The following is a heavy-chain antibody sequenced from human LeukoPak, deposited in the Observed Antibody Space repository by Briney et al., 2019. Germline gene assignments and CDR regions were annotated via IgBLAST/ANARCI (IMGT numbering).Heavy chain of an antibody. J-gene: IGHJ5*02. CDR2: IYYSGST. V-gene: IGHV4-59*01. CDR1: GGSISSYY. CDR3: ARVPNWGSWYGLDP. Sequence: PSETLSLTCTVSGGSISSYYWSWIRQPPGKGLEWIGYIYYSGSTNYNPSLKSRVTISVDTSKNQFSLKLSSVTAADTAVYYCARVPNWGSWYGLDPWGQGTLVTVSS. D-gene: IGHD7-27*01.